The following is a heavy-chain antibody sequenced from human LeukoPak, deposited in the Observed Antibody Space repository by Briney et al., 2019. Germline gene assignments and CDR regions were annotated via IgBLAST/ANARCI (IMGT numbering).Heavy chain of an antibody. CDR2: IIPIFGTA. J-gene: IGHJ4*02. CDR1: GGTFSSYA. V-gene: IGHV1-69*13. Sequence: ASVKVSCKASGGTFSSYAISWVRQAPGQGLEWMGGIIPIFGTANYAQKFQGRVTITADESTSTAYMELSSLRSEDTAVYYCARGPLDILTGYYFGYWGREPWSPSPQ. CDR3: ARGPLDILTGYYFGY. D-gene: IGHD3-9*01.